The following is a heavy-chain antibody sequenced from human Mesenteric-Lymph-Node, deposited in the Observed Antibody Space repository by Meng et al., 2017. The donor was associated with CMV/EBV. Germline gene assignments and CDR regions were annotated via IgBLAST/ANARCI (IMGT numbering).Heavy chain of an antibody. CDR2: INSDSGAT. D-gene: IGHD1-26*01. J-gene: IGHJ5*02. CDR3: VTYSGSSRWFGH. Sequence: CKASGYTLTADFMFWVRQAPGQGLEWMGLINSDSGATNYAQKFQGRVTMTRDTSISTVYMDLSSLRSDDTAVYYCVTYSGSSRWFGHWGQGTLVTVSS. V-gene: IGHV1-2*02. CDR1: GYTLTADF.